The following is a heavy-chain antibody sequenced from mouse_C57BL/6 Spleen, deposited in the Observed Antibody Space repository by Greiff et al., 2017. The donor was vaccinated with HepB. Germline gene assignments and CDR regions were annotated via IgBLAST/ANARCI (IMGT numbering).Heavy chain of an antibody. CDR1: GFNIKDDY. Sequence: EVKLMESGAELVRPGASVKLSCTASGFNIKDDYMHWVKQRPEQGLEWIGWIDPENGDTEYASKFQGKATITADTSSNTAYLQLSSLTSEDTAVYYCTTSSRWYFDVWGTGTTVTVSS. D-gene: IGHD1-1*01. CDR2: IDPENGDT. CDR3: TTSSRWYFDV. J-gene: IGHJ1*03. V-gene: IGHV14-4*01.